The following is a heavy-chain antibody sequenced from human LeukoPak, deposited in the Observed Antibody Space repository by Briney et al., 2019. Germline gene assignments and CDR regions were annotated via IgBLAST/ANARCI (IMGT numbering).Heavy chain of an antibody. Sequence: SVKVSWKASGGTFSSYPISWGRKAPGQGVGWMGGIPPMFDTADFAQKFQGRVTITADTSTSTAYMQLSSLRSEDTAVYYCARDSYYYGSGSPPPQNYYYYMDVWGKGTTVTISS. J-gene: IGHJ6*03. CDR2: IPPMFDTA. V-gene: IGHV1-69*06. CDR1: GGTFSSYP. D-gene: IGHD3-10*01. CDR3: ARDSYYYGSGSPPPQNYYYYMDV.